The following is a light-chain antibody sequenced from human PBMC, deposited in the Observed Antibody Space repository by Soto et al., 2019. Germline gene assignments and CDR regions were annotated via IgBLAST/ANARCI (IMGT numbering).Light chain of an antibody. CDR1: QSVRQH. CDR3: QHYHNWPKM. CDR2: DAS. Sequence: EIVMTQSPATLSVSPGESATLSCRTSQSVRQHLAWYQQKPGQPPRLVIYDASSRASGVPARISGTGSDTGFTLTIHSLQSEDFGVYYCQHYHNWPKMFGQGTKVEVK. V-gene: IGKV3-15*01. J-gene: IGKJ1*01.